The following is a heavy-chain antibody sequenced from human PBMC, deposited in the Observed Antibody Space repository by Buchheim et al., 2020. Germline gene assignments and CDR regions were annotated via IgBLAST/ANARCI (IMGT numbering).Heavy chain of an antibody. CDR2: TYHSGSP. CDR3: ARGYRFAYYFDY. J-gene: IGHJ4*02. Sequence: QLQLQESDSGLVKPSQTLSLTCAVSGDPITSGPYSWSWVRQRPGKGLEWIGYTYHSGSPNYNPSLKNRVIISVDKSKKHFSLNLRSMTAADTAVYYCARGYRFAYYFDYWGQGTL. D-gene: IGHD3-16*01. V-gene: IGHV4-30-2*01. CDR1: GDPITSGPYS.